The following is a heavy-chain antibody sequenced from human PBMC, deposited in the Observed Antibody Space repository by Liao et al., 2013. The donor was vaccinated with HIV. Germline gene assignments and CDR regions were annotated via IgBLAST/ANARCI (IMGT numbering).Heavy chain of an antibody. V-gene: IGHV4-34*01. D-gene: IGHD5-24*01. J-gene: IGHJ4*02. CDR2: INYDGGT. Sequence: QVQLHQWGAGLLKPSETLSLTCAVYGESFSGYFWSWIRQPPGKGLEWIGQINYDGGTNYNPSLKSRVTMSLDTTRKRFSLNLRSLSAADTAIYYCARRGRETLANWGQGTLVTVSS. CDR1: GESFSGYF. CDR3: ARRGRETLAN.